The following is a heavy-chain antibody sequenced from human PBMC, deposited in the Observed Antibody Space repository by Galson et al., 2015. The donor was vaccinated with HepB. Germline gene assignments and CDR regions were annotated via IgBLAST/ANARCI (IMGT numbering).Heavy chain of an antibody. CDR1: GFTFSSYS. CDR2: ISYDGINK. V-gene: IGHV3-30*18. J-gene: IGHJ4*02. CDR3: AKADSSGYYYTH. Sequence: SLRLSCAASGFTFSSYSMYWVRQAPGKGLEWVAVISYDGINKYYADSEKGRFTISRDNSKNTLYLQMNRRRAEETAVYYCAKADSSGYYYTHWGQATMVTVYS. D-gene: IGHD3-22*01.